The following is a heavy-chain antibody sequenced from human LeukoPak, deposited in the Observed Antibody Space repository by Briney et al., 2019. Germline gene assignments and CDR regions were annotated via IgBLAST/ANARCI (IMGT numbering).Heavy chain of an antibody. J-gene: IGHJ4*02. V-gene: IGHV1-2*06. CDR1: GYTFTDYY. Sequence: ASVTVSCKASGYTFTDYYIHWVRQAPGQGLEWMGRINSNSGDTNYAQKFQGRVTMTRDTSINTAYMELSKLRSDDTAVYYCARLIRRIAVVDLDYRGQGTLITVSS. D-gene: IGHD2-15*01. CDR2: INSNSGDT. CDR3: ARLIRRIAVVDLDY.